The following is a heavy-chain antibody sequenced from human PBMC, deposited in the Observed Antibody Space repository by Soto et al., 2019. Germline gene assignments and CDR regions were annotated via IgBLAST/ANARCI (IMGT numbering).Heavy chain of an antibody. D-gene: IGHD6-13*01. V-gene: IGHV1-46*03. Sequence: ASVQVPCKASVYTLTNSYMHWVRQARGQGLEWMGIIKPSGGSTSYGQKCQGRVTMTRDTSTSTVYMELSSLRSEDTAVYYWAREKIEAAGTFYEWGQGTLVTV. CDR1: VYTLTNSY. CDR2: IKPSGGST. CDR3: AREKIEAAGTFYE. J-gene: IGHJ4*02.